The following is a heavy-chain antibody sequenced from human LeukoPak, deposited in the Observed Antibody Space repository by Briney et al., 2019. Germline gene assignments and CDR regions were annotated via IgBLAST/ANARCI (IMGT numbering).Heavy chain of an antibody. Sequence: PGGSLRLSCAASGFTFDDYGMSWVRQAPGKGLEWVSGINWNGGSTSYADSVKGRFTISRDNAKNSLYLQMNSLRVEDTALYYFAKARDIDRSDYPIDYWGQGTLVTVSS. V-gene: IGHV3-20*04. D-gene: IGHD3-22*01. CDR2: INWNGGST. J-gene: IGHJ4*02. CDR3: AKARDIDRSDYPIDY. CDR1: GFTFDDYG.